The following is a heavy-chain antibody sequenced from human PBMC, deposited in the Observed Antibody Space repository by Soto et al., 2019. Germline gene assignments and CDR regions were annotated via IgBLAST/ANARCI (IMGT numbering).Heavy chain of an antibody. CDR2: FSGSGGNI. J-gene: IGHJ6*02. CDR3: AKDPPWTVGPLAMDV. V-gene: IGHV3-23*01. CDR1: GFAFSTHA. Sequence: GGSLRLSCVASGFAFSTHAMSWVRQAPGKGLEWVSTFSGSGGNIYYAESVKGRLTISRDDSKNTLYLQMNSLRVEDTAVYYCAKDPPWTVGPLAMDVWGQGTTVTVSS. D-gene: IGHD1-26*01.